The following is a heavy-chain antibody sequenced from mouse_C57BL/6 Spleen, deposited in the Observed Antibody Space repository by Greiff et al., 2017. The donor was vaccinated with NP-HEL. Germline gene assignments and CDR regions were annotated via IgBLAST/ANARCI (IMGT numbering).Heavy chain of an antibody. V-gene: IGHV1-81*01. CDR3: ARRGTTVVYYYAMDY. D-gene: IGHD1-1*01. Sequence: QVQLQQSGAELARPGASVKLSCKASGYTFTSYGISWVKQRTGQGLEWIGEIYPRSGNPYYNEKFKGQATLTADKYSSTAYMELRSLTSEDSAVYFCARRGTTVVYYYAMDYWGQGTAVTVSS. J-gene: IGHJ4*01. CDR2: IYPRSGNP. CDR1: GYTFTSYG.